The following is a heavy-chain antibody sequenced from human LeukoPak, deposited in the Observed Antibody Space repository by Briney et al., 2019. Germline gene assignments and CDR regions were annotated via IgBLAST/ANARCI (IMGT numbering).Heavy chain of an antibody. V-gene: IGHV4-34*01. CDR2: INHSGST. Sequence: SETLSLTCAVCGGSFSGYYWSWIRQPPGKGLEWIGEINHSGSTNYNPSLKSRVTISVDTSKNQFSLKLSSVTAADTAVYYCARGVQQWLVHWFDPWGQGTLVTVSS. CDR3: ARGVQQWLVHWFDP. J-gene: IGHJ5*02. CDR1: GGSFSGYY. D-gene: IGHD6-19*01.